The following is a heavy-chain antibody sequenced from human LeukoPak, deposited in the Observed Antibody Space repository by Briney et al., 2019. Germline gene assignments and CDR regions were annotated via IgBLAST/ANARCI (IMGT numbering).Heavy chain of an antibody. J-gene: IGHJ6*02. CDR2: INHSGST. D-gene: IGHD3-3*01. V-gene: IGHV4-34*01. CDR1: GGSFSGYY. CDR3: ARSNFWSGKRSYGMDV. Sequence: SSETLSLTCAVYGGSFSGYYWSWIRQPPGKGLEWIGEINHSGSTNYNPSLKSRVTISVDTSKNQFSLKLSSVTAADTAVYYCARSNFWSGKRSYGMDVWGQGTTVTVSS.